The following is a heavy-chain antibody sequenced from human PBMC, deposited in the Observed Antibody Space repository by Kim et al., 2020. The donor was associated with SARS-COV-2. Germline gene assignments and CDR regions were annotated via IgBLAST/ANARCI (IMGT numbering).Heavy chain of an antibody. Sequence: GGSLRLSCAASGFTFSSYWMSWVRQAPGKGLEWVANIKQDGSEKYYVDSVKGRFTISRDNAKNSLYLQMNSLRAEDTAVYYCARDISPDYDSSGYYPLGYFDLWGRGTLVTVSS. V-gene: IGHV3-7*01. J-gene: IGHJ2*01. CDR2: IKQDGSEK. D-gene: IGHD3-22*01. CDR3: ARDISPDYDSSGYYPLGYFDL. CDR1: GFTFSSYW.